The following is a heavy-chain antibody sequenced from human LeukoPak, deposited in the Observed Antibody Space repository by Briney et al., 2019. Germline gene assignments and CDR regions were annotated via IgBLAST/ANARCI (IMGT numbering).Heavy chain of an antibody. Sequence: GASVKVSCKASGYTFTSYYMHWVRQAPGQGLEWMGGIIPIFGTANYAQKFQGRVTITADESTSTAYMELSSLRSEDTAVYYCARDPLPGIAAAGTGDYWGQGTLVTVSS. D-gene: IGHD6-13*01. V-gene: IGHV1-69*13. J-gene: IGHJ4*02. CDR3: ARDPLPGIAAAGTGDY. CDR1: GYTFTSYY. CDR2: IIPIFGTA.